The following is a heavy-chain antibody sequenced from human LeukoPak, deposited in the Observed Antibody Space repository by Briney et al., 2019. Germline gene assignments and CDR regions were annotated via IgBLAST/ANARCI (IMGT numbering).Heavy chain of an antibody. D-gene: IGHD6-19*01. CDR3: SRQGSSGWYTAT. CDR1: GGSISGYY. J-gene: IGHJ5*02. V-gene: IGHV4-59*08. Sequence: SETLSLTCTVSGGSISGYYWSWIRQPPGKGLEWSGYIYYSGSTNYNPSLKSRVTISVDTSKNQYSLKLNSVTAADTAVYYCSRQGSSGWYTATWGQGTLVIVSS. CDR2: IYYSGST.